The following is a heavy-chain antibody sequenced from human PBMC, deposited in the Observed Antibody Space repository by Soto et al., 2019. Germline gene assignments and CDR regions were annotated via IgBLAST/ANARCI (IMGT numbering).Heavy chain of an antibody. CDR1: GFTFSSYS. Sequence: PGGSLRLSCAASGFTFSSYSMNWVRQAPGKGLEWVSSISISSSYIYYADSVKGRFTISRDNAKNSLYLQMNSLRAEDTAVYYCARDPARLVVVPAASPYYYYGMDVWGQGTTVTVSS. CDR3: ARDPARLVVVPAASPYYYYGMDV. J-gene: IGHJ6*02. V-gene: IGHV3-21*01. D-gene: IGHD2-2*01. CDR2: ISISSSYI.